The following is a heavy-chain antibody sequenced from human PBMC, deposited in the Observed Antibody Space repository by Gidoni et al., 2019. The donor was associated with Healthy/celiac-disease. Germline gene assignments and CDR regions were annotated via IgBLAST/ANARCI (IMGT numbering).Heavy chain of an antibody. CDR1: GFTFSSYA. CDR3: AKRDSSGYLDY. CDR2: IIGSGGST. Sequence: EVQLLESGGGLVHPGGSLRLSCAASGFTFSSYAMSWVRQAPGKGLEWVSAIIGSGGSTYYAYSVKGRFTISRDNSKNTLYLQMNSLRAEDTAVYYCAKRDSSGYLDYWGQGTLVTVSS. V-gene: IGHV3-23*01. J-gene: IGHJ4*02. D-gene: IGHD6-19*01.